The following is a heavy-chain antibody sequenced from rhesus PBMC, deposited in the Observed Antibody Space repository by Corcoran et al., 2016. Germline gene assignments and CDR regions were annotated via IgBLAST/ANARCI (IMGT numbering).Heavy chain of an antibody. D-gene: IGHD3-28*01. V-gene: IGHV1S2*01. CDR2: NHPDNGNA. Sequence: QVELVQAGAEVKKPGSSVKGSCKGSGYTFTDYYMHWVRQVPRQGLEWWGWINPYHGKGLEWMGWNHPDNGNAMYAQKFQGRFTLTRDTSTSTAYMELSSLRSEDTAVYYCARVGYDSGSSEYFEFWGQGALVTVSS. CDR3: ARVGYDSGSSEYFEF. CDR1: GYTFTDYY. J-gene: IGHJ1*01.